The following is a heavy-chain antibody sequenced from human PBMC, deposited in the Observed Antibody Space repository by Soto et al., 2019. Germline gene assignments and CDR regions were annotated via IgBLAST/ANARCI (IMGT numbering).Heavy chain of an antibody. CDR2: ISGSGGDA. Sequence: EVQLLESGGGLVQPGGSLRRSCAASGFSFSSYAMGWVRQAPGKGLEWVSIISGSGGDAYYADSVKGRFTISRDNSKVTVYLQMNSLRGEDTAVYYCAWVRYGDYIDYWGQGTQVTVSS. CDR3: AWVRYGDYIDY. J-gene: IGHJ4*02. D-gene: IGHD2-21*02. CDR1: GFSFSSYA. V-gene: IGHV3-23*01.